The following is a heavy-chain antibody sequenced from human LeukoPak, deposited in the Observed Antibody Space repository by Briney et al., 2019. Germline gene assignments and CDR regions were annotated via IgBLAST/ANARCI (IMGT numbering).Heavy chain of an antibody. V-gene: IGHV3-23*01. D-gene: IGHD6-19*01. CDR1: GFTFSSYA. Sequence: PGGSLRLSCAASGFTFSSYAMSWVRQAPGKGLEWVSAISGSGGSTYYADSVKGRFTISRDNSKNTLYLQMNSLRAEDTAVYYCAKDLTLVAGTRLAFDIWGQGTMVTVSS. CDR3: AKDLTLVAGTRLAFDI. CDR2: ISGSGGST. J-gene: IGHJ3*02.